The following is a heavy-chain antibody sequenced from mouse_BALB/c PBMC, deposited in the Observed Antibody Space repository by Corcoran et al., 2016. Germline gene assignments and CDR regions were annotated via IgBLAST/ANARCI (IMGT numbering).Heavy chain of an antibody. J-gene: IGHJ1*01. CDR3: MRYPNYYGNYGWYFDG. V-gene: IGHV11-2*02. D-gene: IGHD2-1*01. CDR1: GFTFSGFW. CDR2: INSDGSAI. Sequence: EVQLLETGGGLVQPGGSRGLSCEGSGFTFSGFWMSWVRQTPGKTLEWIGDINSDGSAINYAPSIKDRFTLFRDNDKSTLYLQMSNVRTEDTATEFCMRYPNYYGNYGWYFDGWGAGTTVTVSS.